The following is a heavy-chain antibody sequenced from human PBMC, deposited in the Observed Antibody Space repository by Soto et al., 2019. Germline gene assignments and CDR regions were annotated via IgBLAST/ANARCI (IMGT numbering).Heavy chain of an antibody. J-gene: IGHJ4*02. D-gene: IGHD5-18*01. Sequence: PGGSLRLSCAASGFTFSDHYMDWVRQPPGKGLEWVGRIRKKSNSYTTEYAASVKGRFTISRDDSKNSLYLQMNSLRAEDAAVYYCAKDRDTAMVTFVDYWGQGTLVTVSS. CDR2: IRKKSNSYTT. CDR3: AKDRDTAMVTFVDY. CDR1: GFTFSDHY. V-gene: IGHV3-72*01.